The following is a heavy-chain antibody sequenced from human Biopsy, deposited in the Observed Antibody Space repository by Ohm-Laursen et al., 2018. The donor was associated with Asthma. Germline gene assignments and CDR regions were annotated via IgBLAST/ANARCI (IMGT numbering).Heavy chain of an antibody. CDR1: GYTFSNYA. CDR2: ISVYNGDT. D-gene: IGHD2-15*01. V-gene: IGHV1-18*04. J-gene: IGHJ5*02. Sequence: GASVKVSCKASGYTFSNYAISWVRQAPGQGLEWMGWISVYNGDTKFAQNVKGRLSLTTDTSTSTAYMELRSLTSDDTAVYYCVRDRVVVVPGSKGPTDWFDPWGQGTLVTVSS. CDR3: VRDRVVVVPGSKGPTDWFDP.